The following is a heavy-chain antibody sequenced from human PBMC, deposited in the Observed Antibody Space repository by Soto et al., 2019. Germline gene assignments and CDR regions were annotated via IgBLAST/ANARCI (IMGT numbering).Heavy chain of an antibody. V-gene: IGHV4-59*08. CDR3: AGRLGYCPGGSCDDAFDI. D-gene: IGHD2-15*01. J-gene: IGHJ3*02. CDR1: GGSISSYY. CDR2: IYYSGTT. Sequence: QVQLQESGPGLVKPSETLSLTCTVSGGSISSYYWSWIRQPPGKGLEWIGYIYYSGTTNYNPSPKSRVTISVDTSKNQCSLELGSVTAADSAVYYCAGRLGYCPGGSCDDAFDIWGQGTMVTVSS.